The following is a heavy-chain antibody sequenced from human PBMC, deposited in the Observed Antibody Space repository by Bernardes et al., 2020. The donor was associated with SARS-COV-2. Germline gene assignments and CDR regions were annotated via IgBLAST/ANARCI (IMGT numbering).Heavy chain of an antibody. CDR1: GYTFTSYD. Sequence: ASVKVSCKASGYTFTSYDINWVRQATGQGLEWMGWMNPNSGNTGYAQKFQGRVTMTRNTSISTAYMELSSLRSEDTAVYYCARAKGSSWFSTNYYYYYGMDVWGQGTTVTVSS. V-gene: IGHV1-8*01. CDR3: ARAKGSSWFSTNYYYYYGMDV. J-gene: IGHJ6*02. CDR2: MNPNSGNT. D-gene: IGHD6-13*01.